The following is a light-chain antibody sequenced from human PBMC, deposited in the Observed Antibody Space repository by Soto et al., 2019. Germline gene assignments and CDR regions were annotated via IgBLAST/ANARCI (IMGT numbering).Light chain of an antibody. Sequence: EIVLTQSPGTLSLSPGERATLSCRASQSVSSSYLAWYQQKPGQAPRLLIYGASSRPTGIPDRFSGSGSGTDFTLTITRLDPEDFAVYYCQQYGSSLFTFGPGTKVDIK. CDR3: QQYGSSLFT. CDR1: QSVSSSY. J-gene: IGKJ3*01. V-gene: IGKV3-20*01. CDR2: GAS.